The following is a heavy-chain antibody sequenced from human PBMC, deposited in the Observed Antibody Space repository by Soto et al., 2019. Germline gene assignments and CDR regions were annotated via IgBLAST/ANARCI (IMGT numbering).Heavy chain of an antibody. CDR2: IYYSGTT. D-gene: IGHD5-12*01. CDR1: GGSIKVGGYY. J-gene: IGHJ4*02. Sequence: LSLTCTVSGGSIKVGGYYWGWIRQPPGKGLEWVATIYYSGTTYYNPSLKSRLTISLDTSRNQFSLDLTSVTAADTAVYYCARLAYSHYSTWGQGTLVTVSS. V-gene: IGHV4-39*01. CDR3: ARLAYSHYST.